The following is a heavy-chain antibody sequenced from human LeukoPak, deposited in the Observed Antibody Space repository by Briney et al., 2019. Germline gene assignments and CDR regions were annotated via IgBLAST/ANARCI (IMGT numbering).Heavy chain of an antibody. CDR1: GGSFSGYY. D-gene: IGHD6-19*01. V-gene: IGHV4-34*01. CDR3: ARGHSSGWYFLNY. Sequence: SETLSLTCAVYGGSFSGYYWSWIRQPPGKGLEWIGEINHSGSTNYIPSLKSRVTISVDTSKNQFSLKLSSVTAADTAVYYCARGHSSGWYFLNYWGQGTLVTVSS. J-gene: IGHJ4*02. CDR2: INHSGST.